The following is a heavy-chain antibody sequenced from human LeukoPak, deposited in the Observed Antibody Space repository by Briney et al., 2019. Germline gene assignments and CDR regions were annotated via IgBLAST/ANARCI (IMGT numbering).Heavy chain of an antibody. CDR1: GVRFSNYA. Sequence: PGGSLRLSCAVSGVRFSNYAMSWVRQAPGKGLEWVANIKEDGSEKYYVDSVKGRFTISRDNAKNSLYLQMNRLRAEDTAIYYCARAYSSNWYDAFDLWGQGTMVTVSS. V-gene: IGHV3-7*01. J-gene: IGHJ3*01. D-gene: IGHD6-13*01. CDR3: ARAYSSNWYDAFDL. CDR2: IKEDGSEK.